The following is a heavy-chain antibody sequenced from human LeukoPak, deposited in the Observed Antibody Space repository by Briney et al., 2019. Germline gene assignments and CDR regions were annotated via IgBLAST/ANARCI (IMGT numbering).Heavy chain of an antibody. CDR2: IRYDGSNK. CDR1: GSDFSSHN. D-gene: IGHD1-7*01. CDR3: AKDGESYGTTGDYFDY. Sequence: GGSLRLSCAVSGSDFSSHNFHWVRQAPGRGLEWVSFIRYDGSNKFYTDSVKGRFTISRDNSKNTLYLQMNSLRAEDTAVYYCAKDGESYGTTGDYFDYWGQGTLVTVSS. V-gene: IGHV3-30*02. J-gene: IGHJ4*02.